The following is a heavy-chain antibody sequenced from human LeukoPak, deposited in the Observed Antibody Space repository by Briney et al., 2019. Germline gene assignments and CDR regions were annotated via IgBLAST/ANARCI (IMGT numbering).Heavy chain of an antibody. CDR2: IKGDGSSR. CDR1: GFTFSPYW. Sequence: GGSLRLSRAASGFTFSPYWMHWVRQVPGKGLVWVSRIKGDGSSRAYADFVKGRFTISRDNAKNTLYLQMNSLRAEDTAVYYCAREFQHTSGFDYWGQGALVTVSS. CDR3: AREFQHTSGFDY. V-gene: IGHV3-74*01. D-gene: IGHD2-15*01. J-gene: IGHJ4*02.